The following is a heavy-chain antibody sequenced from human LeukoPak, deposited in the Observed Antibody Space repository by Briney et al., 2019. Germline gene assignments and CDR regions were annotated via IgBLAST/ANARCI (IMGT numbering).Heavy chain of an antibody. V-gene: IGHV3-23*01. CDR1: GFTFSSYA. CDR2: ISGSGGST. Sequence: GGSLRLSCAASGFTFSSYAMSWVRQAPGKGLEWVSAISGSGGSTYYADSVNGRFTISRDNSKNTLYLQMNSLRAEDTAVYYCVKEDSESHSATPFDYWGQGTLVTVSS. D-gene: IGHD3-10*01. CDR3: VKEDSESHSATPFDY. J-gene: IGHJ4*02.